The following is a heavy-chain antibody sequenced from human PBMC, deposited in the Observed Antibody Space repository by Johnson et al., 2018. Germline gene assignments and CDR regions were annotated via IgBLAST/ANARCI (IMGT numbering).Heavy chain of an antibody. D-gene: IGHD3-3*01. CDR3: ASPSSLLFLEWDYGMDV. CDR2: IYYSGST. Sequence: QVQLQESGPGLVKPSQTLSLTCTVSGGSISSGGYYWSWILQHPGKGLEWIGYIYYSGSTYYNPSLKSRVTISVDTSKNQFSLKLSSVTAADTAVYYCASPSSLLFLEWDYGMDVWGQGTTVTVSS. CDR1: GGSISSGGYY. V-gene: IGHV4-31*03. J-gene: IGHJ6*02.